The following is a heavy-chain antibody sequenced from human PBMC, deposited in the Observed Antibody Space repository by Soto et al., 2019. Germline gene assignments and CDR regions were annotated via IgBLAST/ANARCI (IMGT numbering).Heavy chain of an antibody. CDR2: IYKSATT. V-gene: IGHV4-30-4*01. CDR1: GDSISNLDYF. CDR3: ARGRYCLTGRCFPNWFDS. J-gene: IGHJ5*01. Sequence: SETLSLTCSVSGDSISNLDYFWAWIRQPPGQALEYIGYIYKSATTYYNPSFESRVAISVDKSKSQFSLNVTSVTAADTAVYFCARGRYCLTGRCFPNWFDSWGQGALVTVSS. D-gene: IGHD7-27*01.